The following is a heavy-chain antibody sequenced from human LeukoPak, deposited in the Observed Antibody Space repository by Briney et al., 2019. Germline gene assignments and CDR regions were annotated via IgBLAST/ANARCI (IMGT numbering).Heavy chain of an antibody. V-gene: IGHV1-2*02. J-gene: IGHJ4*02. CDR1: GYTFTDFH. CDR3: AKDGGRGFNYGLYYFDH. D-gene: IGHD5-18*01. CDR2: INPYSGGT. Sequence: ASVKVSCKVSGYTFTDFHIHWVRQSPGQGLEWMGWINPYSGGTNYAQKFQGRVTMTRDTSISTAYMELSRLKSEDTAVYYCAKDGGRGFNYGLYYFDHWGQGTLVTVSS.